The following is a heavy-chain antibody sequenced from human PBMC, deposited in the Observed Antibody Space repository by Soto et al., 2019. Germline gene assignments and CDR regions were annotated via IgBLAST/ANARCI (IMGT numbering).Heavy chain of an antibody. V-gene: IGHV3-33*01. J-gene: IGHJ6*02. D-gene: IGHD6-19*01. CDR2: IWYDGSNK. CDR1: GFTFSSYG. CDR3: ARWGEIAVAGTYYYYGMDV. Sequence: GGSLRLSCAASGFTFSSYGMHWVRQAPGKGLEWVAVIWYDGSNKYYADSVKGRFTISRDNSKNTLYLQMNSLGAEDTAVYYCARWGEIAVAGTYYYYGMDVWGQGTTVTVSS.